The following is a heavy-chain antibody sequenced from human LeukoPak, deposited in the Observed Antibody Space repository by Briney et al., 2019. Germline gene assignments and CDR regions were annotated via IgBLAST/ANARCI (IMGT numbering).Heavy chain of an antibody. CDR1: GFTFSSYG. D-gene: IGHD6-13*01. V-gene: IGHV3-30*02. Sequence: GGSLRLSCAASGFTFSSYGMHWVRQAPGKGLEWVAFIRYDGSNKYYADSVKGRFTIARDNAKNSLYLQMNSLRAEDTAAYYCARDPGYRSSWLTLHYYSYYMDVWGKGTTVTISS. CDR2: IRYDGSNK. J-gene: IGHJ6*03. CDR3: ARDPGYRSSWLTLHYYSYYMDV.